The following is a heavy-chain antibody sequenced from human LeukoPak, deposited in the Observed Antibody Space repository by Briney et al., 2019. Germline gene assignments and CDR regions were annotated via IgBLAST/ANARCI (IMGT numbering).Heavy chain of an antibody. CDR2: IWYDGGNK. D-gene: IGHD6-19*01. V-gene: IGHV3-33*01. J-gene: IGHJ1*01. CDR1: GFTFSSYG. Sequence: PGRSLRLSCAATGFTFSSYGMHWVRQAPGKGLEWVAVIWYDGGNKYYADSVKGRFTISRDNSKNTLYLQMNSLRAEDTAVYYCARGILGAVAGIGHFQHWGQGTLVTVSS. CDR3: ARGILGAVAGIGHFQH.